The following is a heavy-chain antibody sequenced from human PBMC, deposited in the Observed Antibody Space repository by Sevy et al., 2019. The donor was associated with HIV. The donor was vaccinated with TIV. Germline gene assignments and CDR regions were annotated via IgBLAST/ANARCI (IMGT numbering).Heavy chain of an antibody. J-gene: IGHJ6*02. D-gene: IGHD4-17*01. V-gene: IGHV3-11*01. CDR2: ISDGDDAI. CDR1: GFALSDYY. Sequence: GGSLRLSCAGSGFALSDYYMSWIHQAPGKGLEWLSYISDGDDAIYYADSVTGRFTTSRDNAKNSLFLQMNSLGVEDTAVYYCARDHVKDGDLGDYYYFAMDVWGQGTTVTVSS. CDR3: ARDHVKDGDLGDYYYFAMDV.